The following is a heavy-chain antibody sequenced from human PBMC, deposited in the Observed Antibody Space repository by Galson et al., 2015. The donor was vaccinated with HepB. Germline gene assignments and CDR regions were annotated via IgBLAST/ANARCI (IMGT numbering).Heavy chain of an antibody. J-gene: IGHJ3*02. V-gene: IGHV3-74*01. D-gene: IGHD2-8*01. CDR3: ARVVMGSNNAVDI. CDR1: GLTFSSYW. CDR2: TYTDGSST. Sequence: SLRLSCSASGLTFSSYWLLWVRQAPGIGLVWVSRTYTDGSSTVYADSVKGRFTISRDNAENTLFLQMNSLRDEDTAVYYCARVVMGSNNAVDIWGQGTMVSVSS.